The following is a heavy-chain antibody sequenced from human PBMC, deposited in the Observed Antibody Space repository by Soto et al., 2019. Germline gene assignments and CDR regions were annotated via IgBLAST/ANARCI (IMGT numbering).Heavy chain of an antibody. J-gene: IGHJ4*02. CDR2: IIPVFGTP. V-gene: IGHV1-69*01. Sequence: QEQLVQSGAEVKKPGSSVKVSCKDPGGLFSSYAISWVRQAPGQGLEWMGGIIPVFGTPYYAQKFQGRVTITADESTNTGYMELSSLRSEDTAMYYCARGDSPYVWFNEFWGQGSLVTVSS. D-gene: IGHD3-16*01. CDR1: GGLFSSYA. CDR3: ARGDSPYVWFNEF.